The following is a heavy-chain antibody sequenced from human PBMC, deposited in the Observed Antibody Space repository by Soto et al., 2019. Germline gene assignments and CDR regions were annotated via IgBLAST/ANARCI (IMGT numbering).Heavy chain of an antibody. CDR1: GYTFSSYW. CDR2: IYPGDSET. V-gene: IGHV5-51*01. Sequence: GESLTISCQASGYTFSSYWIAWVRQMPGKGLEWVGIIYPGDSETRYSPSLQGQVTISADRSTTTAYLQWSSLKASDSGTYYCATLRVTLPATKMSSLHHWGRGTLVTVSS. D-gene: IGHD4-17*01. CDR3: ATLRVTLPATKMSSLHH. J-gene: IGHJ5*02.